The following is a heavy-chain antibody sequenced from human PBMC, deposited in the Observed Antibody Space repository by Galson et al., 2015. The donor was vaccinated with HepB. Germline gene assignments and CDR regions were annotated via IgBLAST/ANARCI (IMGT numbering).Heavy chain of an antibody. CDR1: GYTFTGYY. Sequence: SCKASGYTFTGYYMHWVRQAPGQGLEWMGWINPNSGGTNYAQKFQGRVTMTRDTSISTAYMELSRLRSDDTAVYYCARQYCSSTSCYSGFDYWGQGTLVTVSS. J-gene: IGHJ4*02. D-gene: IGHD2-2*01. CDR3: ARQYCSSTSCYSGFDY. CDR2: INPNSGGT. V-gene: IGHV1-2*02.